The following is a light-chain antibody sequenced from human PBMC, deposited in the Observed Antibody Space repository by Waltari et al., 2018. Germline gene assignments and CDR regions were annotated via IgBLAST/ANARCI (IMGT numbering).Light chain of an antibody. V-gene: IGKV3-20*01. CDR1: QRISAS. CDR2: DTS. CDR3: QQYADSPIT. Sequence: EIVLTQSPGTLSLSPGERATLSCRASQRISASLSWYQQKLGQPPRLLIYDTSNRAIGIPDRFSGSGSGTDFTLTINRLEPEYFAVYFCQQYADSPITFGLGTRLDIK. J-gene: IGKJ5*01.